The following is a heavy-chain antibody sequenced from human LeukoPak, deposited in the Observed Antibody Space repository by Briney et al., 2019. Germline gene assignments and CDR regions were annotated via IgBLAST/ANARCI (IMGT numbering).Heavy chain of an antibody. CDR2: IDPDGSEK. CDR3: ARIYYFGDNNWRYFDN. Sequence: GGSLRLSCAASGFTFNSYWMSWVRQAPGKGLEWVANIDPDGSEKQYGDSVKGRFTTSRDNAKNSLYLQMNSLGAEDTAIYYCARIYYFGDNNWRYFDNWGQGTLVTVSS. D-gene: IGHD3-10*01. J-gene: IGHJ4*02. V-gene: IGHV3-7*01. CDR1: GFTFNSYW.